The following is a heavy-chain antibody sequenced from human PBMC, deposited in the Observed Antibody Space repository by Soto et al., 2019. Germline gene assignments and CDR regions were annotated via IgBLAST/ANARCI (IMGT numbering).Heavy chain of an antibody. V-gene: IGHV4-31*03. CDR2: INYRGTT. D-gene: IGHD5-18*01. CDR1: GGSINGDCYY. CDR3: ARESYSFGRAFDI. J-gene: IGHJ4*01. Sequence: SETLSLTCTVAGGSINGDCYYWSWIRKHPEKGLEWIGYINYRGTTYYNPSLESRLTISVDTSENQFSLQLTSVIAADTALYYCARESYSFGRAFDIWGHGTLVTVSS.